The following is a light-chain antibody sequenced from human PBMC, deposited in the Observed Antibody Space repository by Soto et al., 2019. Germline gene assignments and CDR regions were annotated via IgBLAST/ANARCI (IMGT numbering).Light chain of an antibody. CDR3: SSYAGSNNVV. Sequence: QSALTQPPSASGSPGQSVTISCTGTSSDVGGYSYVSWYQQHPGNAPKLMIYEVDKRPSGVPDRFSGSKSGNTASLTVSGLQAEDEADYYCSSYAGSNNVVFGGGTKLT. V-gene: IGLV2-8*01. J-gene: IGLJ2*01. CDR2: EVD. CDR1: SSDVGGYSY.